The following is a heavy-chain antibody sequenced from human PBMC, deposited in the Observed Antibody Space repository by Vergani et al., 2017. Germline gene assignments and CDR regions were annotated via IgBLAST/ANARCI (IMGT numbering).Heavy chain of an antibody. J-gene: IGHJ6*02. CDR3: SRGGFYTSRNDFKFYGLGV. Sequence: QAQLVQSGAEVKKPGASVRVSCKASRYPFSRYGISWVRQAPGQGLEWMGWISAYSGETRYARSLQGRVTMTTDVSTNTAYMSLRSLRSDDTAIYYCSRGGFYTSRNDFKFYGLGVWGQGTTVTVTS. V-gene: IGHV1-18*01. D-gene: IGHD3-3*01. CDR2: ISAYSGET. CDR1: RYPFSRYG.